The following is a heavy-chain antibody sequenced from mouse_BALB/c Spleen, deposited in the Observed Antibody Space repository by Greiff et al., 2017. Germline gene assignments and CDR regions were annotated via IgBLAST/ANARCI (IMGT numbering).Heavy chain of an antibody. J-gene: IGHJ1*01. CDR2: ISSGGSYT. CDR3: ARQGGPGYFDV. Sequence: EVQRVESGGDLVKPGGSLKLSCAASGFTFSSYGMSWVRQTPDKRLEWVATISSGGSYTYYPDSVKGRFTISRDNAKNTLYLQMSSLKSEDTAMYYCARQGGPGYFDVWGAGTTVTVSS. CDR1: GFTFSSYG. V-gene: IGHV5-6*01.